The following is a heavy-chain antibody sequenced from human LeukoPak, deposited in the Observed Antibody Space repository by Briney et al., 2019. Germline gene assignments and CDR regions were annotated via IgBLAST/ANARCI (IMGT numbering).Heavy chain of an antibody. CDR3: ARGARYSSSWYLDYGDYPFDY. Sequence: QPGGSLRLSCAASGFTFSSYWMHWVRQAPGKGLVWVSRINSAGSSTSYADSVKGRFTISRDNAKNTLYLQMNSLRAEDTAVYYCARGARYSSSWYLDYGDYPFDYWGQGTLVTVSS. J-gene: IGHJ4*02. CDR2: INSAGSST. CDR1: GFTFSSYW. D-gene: IGHD6-13*01. V-gene: IGHV3-74*01.